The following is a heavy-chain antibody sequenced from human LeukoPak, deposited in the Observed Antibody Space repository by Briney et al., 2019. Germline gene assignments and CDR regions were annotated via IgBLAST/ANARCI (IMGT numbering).Heavy chain of an antibody. CDR1: GFTFSSYA. V-gene: IGHV3-23*01. Sequence: PGGSLRLSCAASGFTFSSYAMSWVRQAPGKGLEWVSAISGSGGSIYYADSVKGRFTISRDNSKNTLYLQMNSLRAEDTAVYYCAKDYYGSGSYRHFDYWGQGTLVTVSS. D-gene: IGHD3-10*01. J-gene: IGHJ4*02. CDR2: ISGSGGSI. CDR3: AKDYYGSGSYRHFDY.